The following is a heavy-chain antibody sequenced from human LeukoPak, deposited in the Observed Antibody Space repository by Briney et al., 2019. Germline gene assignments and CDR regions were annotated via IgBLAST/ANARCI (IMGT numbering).Heavy chain of an antibody. CDR2: INPNSGGT. CDR3: ARVLGPNWNYYY. V-gene: IGHV1-2*02. Sequence: GASVRVPCKASGYPVTGDYLHWVRQAPGQGLEWMGWINPNSGGTNYAQKFQGRVTMTRDTSISTAYMELSRLRSDDTAVYYCARVLGPNWNYYYWGQGTLVTVSS. J-gene: IGHJ4*02. D-gene: IGHD1-7*01. CDR1: GYPVTGDY.